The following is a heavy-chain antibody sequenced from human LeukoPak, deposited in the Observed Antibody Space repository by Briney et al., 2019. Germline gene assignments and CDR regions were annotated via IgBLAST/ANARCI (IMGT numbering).Heavy chain of an antibody. CDR3: AAELNGVNSDCCNFEI. J-gene: IGHJ3*02. CDR2: INPNSGGT. Sequence: ASVKVSCKASGYTFTGYYMHWVRQAPGQGLEWMGWINPNSGGTNYAQKFQGGVTMTRDTSISTAYMELSRLRSDDTAVYYCAAELNGVNSDCCNFEIWGQGTMVTVSS. V-gene: IGHV1-2*02. D-gene: IGHD2/OR15-2a*01. CDR1: GYTFTGYY.